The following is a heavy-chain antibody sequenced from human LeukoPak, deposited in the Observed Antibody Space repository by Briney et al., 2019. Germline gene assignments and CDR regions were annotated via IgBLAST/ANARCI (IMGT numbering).Heavy chain of an antibody. CDR3: ARGHDYYSEYFQH. CDR2: IDHGGVT. CDR1: GASIDFESYY. V-gene: IGHV4-61*02. Sequence: TLSLTCTVSGASIDFESYYWSWVRQCAGKGLEWIGRIDHGGVTNYNPSLQSRVTISLDTSQKQFSLKLNSVTAADTAVYYCARGHDYYSEYFQHWGQGTLVSVSS. J-gene: IGHJ1*01. D-gene: IGHD1-26*01.